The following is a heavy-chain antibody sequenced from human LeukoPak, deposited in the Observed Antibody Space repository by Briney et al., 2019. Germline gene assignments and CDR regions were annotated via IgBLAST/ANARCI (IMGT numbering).Heavy chain of an antibody. J-gene: IGHJ4*02. Sequence: GSLRLSCSASEFKFDTYGMHWVRQTPGKGLEYVSGISSDGLSTYYANSVKGRFTISRDNAKNTLYLQMGSLKTEDMAVYYCARSTDGSAHFDYWGQGTLVTVFS. V-gene: IGHV3-64*01. D-gene: IGHD1-1*01. CDR2: ISSDGLST. CDR3: ARSTDGSAHFDY. CDR1: EFKFDTYG.